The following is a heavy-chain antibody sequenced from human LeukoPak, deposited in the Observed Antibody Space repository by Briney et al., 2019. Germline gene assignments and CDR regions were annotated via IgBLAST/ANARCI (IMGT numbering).Heavy chain of an antibody. V-gene: IGHV3-48*04. CDR3: ARVKSSSGWYSHGWYFDL. D-gene: IGHD6-19*01. Sequence: PGGSLRLSCAASGFTFSSYAMSWVRQAPGKGLEWVSSISRSGSTKYYADSVKGRFTISRDNAKNSLYLQMNSLRAEDTAVYYCARVKSSSGWYSHGWYFDLWGRGTLVTVSS. CDR2: ISRSGSTK. CDR1: GFTFSSYA. J-gene: IGHJ2*01.